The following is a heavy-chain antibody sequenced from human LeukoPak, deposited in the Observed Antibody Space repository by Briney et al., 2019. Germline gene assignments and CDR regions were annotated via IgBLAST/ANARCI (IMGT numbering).Heavy chain of an antibody. CDR3: ARVYSSGGSCYSNAFDI. Sequence: GAAVKVSCKASGYTFTGYYMHWVRQAPGQGLEWVGIINPSGGSTSYAQKFQGRVTMTRDTSTSTVYMELSSLRSEDTAVYYCARVYSSGGSCYSNAFDIWGQGTKVTVSS. CDR2: INPSGGST. D-gene: IGHD2-15*01. V-gene: IGHV1-46*01. CDR1: GYTFTGYY. J-gene: IGHJ3*02.